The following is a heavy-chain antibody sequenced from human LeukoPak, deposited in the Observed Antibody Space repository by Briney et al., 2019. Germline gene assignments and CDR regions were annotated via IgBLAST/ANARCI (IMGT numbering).Heavy chain of an antibody. CDR1: GGSINSYC. J-gene: IGHJ4*02. CDR3: ARHAPGYFDY. Sequence: SETLSLTCTVSGGSINSYCWSWIRQSPGKGLEWIGYIYYSGSANYNPSLKSRVTISVDTSKNQFSLKVSSVTAADTAVYYCARHAPGYFDYWGQGTLVTVSS. V-gene: IGHV4-59*08. CDR2: IYYSGSA.